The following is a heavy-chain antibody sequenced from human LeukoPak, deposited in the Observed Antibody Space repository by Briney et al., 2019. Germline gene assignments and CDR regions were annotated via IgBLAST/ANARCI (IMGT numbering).Heavy chain of an antibody. V-gene: IGHV3-48*01. CDR3: ARDPRGSGAYYVSAFDI. Sequence: PGGSLELSCAASGFTFSSYSMNWVRQAPGRGLEWLSYISSSSGTMYYANSVKGRFTISRDNAENSLYLQMNSLRAEDTAMYFCARDPRGSGAYYVSAFDIWGQGTVVTVSS. CDR1: GFTFSSYS. J-gene: IGHJ3*02. D-gene: IGHD1-26*01. CDR2: ISSSSGTM.